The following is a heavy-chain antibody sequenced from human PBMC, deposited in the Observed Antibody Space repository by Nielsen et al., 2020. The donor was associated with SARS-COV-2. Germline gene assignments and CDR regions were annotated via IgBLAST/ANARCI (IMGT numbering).Heavy chain of an antibody. V-gene: IGHV3-30*01. D-gene: IGHD5-12*01. CDR3: ARDSGYDLFQGYMDV. J-gene: IGHJ6*03. Sequence: GSLRLSCAASGFTFSSYGMHWVRQAPGKGLEWVAVISYNGSNKKYADSVKGRFTISRDNSKNMVYLQMNSLRAEDTAVYYCARDSGYDLFQGYMDVWGKGTTVTVSS. CDR2: ISYNGSNK. CDR1: GFTFSSYG.